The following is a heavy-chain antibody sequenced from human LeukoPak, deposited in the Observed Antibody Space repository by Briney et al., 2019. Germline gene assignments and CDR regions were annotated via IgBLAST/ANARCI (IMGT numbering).Heavy chain of an antibody. J-gene: IGHJ3*01. CDR3: AGGDYSSSFDF. Sequence: SETLSLTCTVSGGSISNYYWSWIRQPPGKGLEWIGYIYYSGSTKYNPSLKSRGTISVDTSKNQFYMKLTSATAADTAVYYCAGGDYSSSFDFWGQGTMVTVSS. V-gene: IGHV4-59*08. D-gene: IGHD6-13*01. CDR2: IYYSGST. CDR1: GGSISNYY.